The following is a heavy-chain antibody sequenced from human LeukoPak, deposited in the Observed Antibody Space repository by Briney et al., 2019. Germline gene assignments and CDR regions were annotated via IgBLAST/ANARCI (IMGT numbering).Heavy chain of an antibody. V-gene: IGHV4-31*01. CDR1: GGSISSGGDY. J-gene: IGHJ6*02. Sequence: SETLSLTCTVSGGSISSGGDYWSWIRQYPGKGLEWIGYIHYTGSTYYSPSLKSQIIISVDTSKNQFSLKMSSVTAADTAVYYCARSPTGNYYGMDVWGQGTTVTVSS. D-gene: IGHD7-27*01. CDR3: ARSPTGNYYGMDV. CDR2: IHYTGST.